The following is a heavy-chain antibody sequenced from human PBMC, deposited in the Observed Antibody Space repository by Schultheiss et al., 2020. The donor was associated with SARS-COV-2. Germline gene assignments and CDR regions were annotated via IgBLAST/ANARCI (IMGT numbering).Heavy chain of an antibody. CDR1: GGSFSGYY. CDR3: ARGEWELLGFDY. J-gene: IGHJ4*02. Sequence: SETLSLTCAVYGGSFSGYYWSWIRQPPGKGLEWIGEIYHSGSTNYNPSLKSRVTISVDKSKNQFSLKLSSVTAADTAVYYCARGEWELLGFDYWGQGTLVTVSS. V-gene: IGHV4-34*01. CDR2: IYHSGST. D-gene: IGHD1-26*01.